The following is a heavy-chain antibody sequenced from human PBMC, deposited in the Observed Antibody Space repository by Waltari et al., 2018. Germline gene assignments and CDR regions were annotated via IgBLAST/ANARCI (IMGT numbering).Heavy chain of an antibody. CDR3: AGPSTRYCSGGSCYGGSAFDI. J-gene: IGHJ3*02. Sequence: QVQLVQSGAEVKKPGSSVKVSCKASGGTFSSYAISWVRQAPGQGLEWMGGIMPILGIGSNACKLQGRVTITAENTTSTAYMEMSSLRSEDTAVYYGAGPSTRYCSGGSCYGGSAFDIWGQGTMVTVSS. CDR2: IMPILGIG. CDR1: GGTFSSYA. D-gene: IGHD2-15*01. V-gene: IGHV1-69*10.